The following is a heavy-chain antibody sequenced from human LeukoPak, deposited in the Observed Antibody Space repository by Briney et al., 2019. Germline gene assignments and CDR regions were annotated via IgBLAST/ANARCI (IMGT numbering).Heavy chain of an antibody. Sequence: SETLSLTYTVSGGSISNYYWSWIRQPAGKGLGWIGLIYTSASTNYNPSLKSRVTLSVDASTNKFSLRLSSLTAASMAVYYCARGRYCSATICSGGDAFDIWGQGTVVTVSS. V-gene: IGHV4-4*07. CDR2: IYTSAST. D-gene: IGHD2-2*01. CDR3: ARGRYCSATICSGGDAFDI. CDR1: GGSISNYY. J-gene: IGHJ3*02.